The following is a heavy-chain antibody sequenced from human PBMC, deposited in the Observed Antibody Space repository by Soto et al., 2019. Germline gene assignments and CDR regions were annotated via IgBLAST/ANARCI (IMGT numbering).Heavy chain of an antibody. J-gene: IGHJ1*01. CDR1: GYTLTELS. Sequence: ASVKVSCKVSGYTLTELSMHWVRQAPGKGLEWMGGFDPEDGETIYAQKFQGRVTMTEDTSTDTAYMELSSLRSEDTAVYYCATTAVRRDDYIWGSYRSGAEYFQHWGQGTLVTVSS. CDR3: ATTAVRRDDYIWGSYRSGAEYFQH. D-gene: IGHD3-16*02. CDR2: FDPEDGET. V-gene: IGHV1-24*01.